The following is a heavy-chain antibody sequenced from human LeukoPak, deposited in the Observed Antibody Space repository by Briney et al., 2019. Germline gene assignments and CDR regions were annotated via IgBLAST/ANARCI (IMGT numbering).Heavy chain of an antibody. CDR2: IKQDGSEK. CDR1: GFTFSSYW. CDR3: ARGHLVGATRDFDY. V-gene: IGHV3-7*03. D-gene: IGHD1-26*01. Sequence: GGSLRLSCAASGFTFSSYWMSWVRQAPGKGLEWLANIKQDGSEKYYVDSVKGRFTISRDNAKNSLYLQMNSLRAEDTALYYCARGHLVGATRDFDYWGQGTLVTVSS. J-gene: IGHJ4*02.